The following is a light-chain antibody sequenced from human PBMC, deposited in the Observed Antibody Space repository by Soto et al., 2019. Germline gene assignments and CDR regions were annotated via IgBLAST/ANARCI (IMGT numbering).Light chain of an antibody. V-gene: IGKV3-11*01. CDR1: QSVSSY. J-gene: IGKJ4*01. Sequence: EIVLTQSPSTVSFSPWERATLSFMASQSVSSYLAWYQQKPGQAPRLLIYDASNRATGIPARFSGSGSGTDFTLTISSLEPEDFAVYYCQQRSNWPPTFGGGTKVDIK. CDR2: DAS. CDR3: QQRSNWPPT.